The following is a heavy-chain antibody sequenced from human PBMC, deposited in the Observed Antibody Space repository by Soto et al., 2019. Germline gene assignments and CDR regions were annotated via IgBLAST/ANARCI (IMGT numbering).Heavy chain of an antibody. J-gene: IGHJ4*02. D-gene: IGHD3-22*01. CDR2: IYYSGST. CDR3: ARSFVVVAYYDSSGYEY. V-gene: IGHV4-31*03. Sequence: QVQLQESGPGLVKPSQTLSLTCTVSGGSSSSGGYYWSWIRQHPGKGLEWIGYIYYSGSTYYNPSLKSRVTISVDTSKNQFSLKLSSVTAADTAVYYCARSFVVVAYYDSSGYEYWGQGTLVTVSS. CDR1: GGSSSSGGYY.